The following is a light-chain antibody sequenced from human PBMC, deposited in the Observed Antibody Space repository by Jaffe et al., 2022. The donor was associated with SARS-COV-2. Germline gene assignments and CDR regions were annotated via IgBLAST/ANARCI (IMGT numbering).Light chain of an antibody. V-gene: IGLV2-14*01. CDR2: DVT. J-gene: IGLJ1*01. Sequence: QSALTQPASVSGSPGQSITISCSGTSSEFSDHDFVSWYRQHPGKAPQLMIYDVTNRPSGVSNRFSGSKSGNTASLTISGLQPEDEADYYCSSYKGSSPYVFGTGTRVTVL. CDR3: SSYKGSSPYV. CDR1: SSEFSDHDF.